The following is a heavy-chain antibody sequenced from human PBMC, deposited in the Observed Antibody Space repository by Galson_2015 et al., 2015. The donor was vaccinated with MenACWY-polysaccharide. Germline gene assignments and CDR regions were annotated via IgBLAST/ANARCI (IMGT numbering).Heavy chain of an antibody. J-gene: IGHJ4*02. CDR1: VFTFSSYT. D-gene: IGHD2-2*02. CDR3: AIPGLYTRHTSDVDY. Sequence: SLRLSCAASVFTFSSYTMSWLRQAPGKGLEWVSVVCASGADTYYADSVKGRFTISRDNSKNKLYLKMNSRIAADTAVYYCAIPGLYTRHTSDVDYWRLRTLVT. V-gene: IGHV3-23*01. CDR2: VCASGADT.